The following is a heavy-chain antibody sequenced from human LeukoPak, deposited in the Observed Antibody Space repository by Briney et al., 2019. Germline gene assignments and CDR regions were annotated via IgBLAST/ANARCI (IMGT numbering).Heavy chain of an antibody. CDR1: GYTFTSYG. J-gene: IGHJ5*02. V-gene: IGHV1-18*04. CDR3: ARRADDILTGYYPFDP. Sequence: ASVKVSCKASGYTFTSYGIGWVRQAPGQGLEWMGWISAYNGNTNYAQKLQGRVTMTTDTSTSTAYMELRSLRSDDTAVYYCARRADDILTGYYPFDPWGQGTLVTVSS. D-gene: IGHD3-9*01. CDR2: ISAYNGNT.